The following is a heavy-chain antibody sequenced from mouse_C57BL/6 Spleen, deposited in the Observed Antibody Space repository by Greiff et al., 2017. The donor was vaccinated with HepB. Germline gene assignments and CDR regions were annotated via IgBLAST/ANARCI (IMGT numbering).Heavy chain of an antibody. CDR1: GYAFTNYL. Sequence: VQLQQSGAELVRPGTSVKVSCKASGYAFTNYLIEWVKQRPGQGLEWIGVINPGSGGTNYNEKFKGKATLTADKSSSTAYMQRSSLTSADSAVYCWAREENYASDYWGQGTSVTVSS. V-gene: IGHV1-54*01. CDR3: AREENYASDY. J-gene: IGHJ4*01. CDR2: INPGSGGT.